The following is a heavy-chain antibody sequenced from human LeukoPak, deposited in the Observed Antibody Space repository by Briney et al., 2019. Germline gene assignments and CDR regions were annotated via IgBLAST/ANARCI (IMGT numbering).Heavy chain of an antibody. CDR3: AKVSYSSGWSPSTY. J-gene: IGHJ4*02. D-gene: IGHD6-19*01. Sequence: AGGSLRLSCAASGFTFDDYAMHWVRQAPGEGLEWVSGISWNSGSIGYADSVKGRFTISRDNSKNTLYLQMNSLRAEDTAVYYCAKVSYSSGWSPSTYWGQGTLVTVSS. CDR1: GFTFDDYA. CDR2: ISWNSGSI. V-gene: IGHV3-9*01.